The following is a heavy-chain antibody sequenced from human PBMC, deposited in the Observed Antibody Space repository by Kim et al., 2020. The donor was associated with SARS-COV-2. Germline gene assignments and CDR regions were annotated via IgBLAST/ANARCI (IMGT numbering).Heavy chain of an antibody. Sequence: SETLSLTCTVSGGSISSYYWSWIRQPPGKGLEWIGYIYYSGSTNYNPSLKSRVTISVDTSKNQFSLKLSSVTAADTAVYYCAREGGPYVWGRYFDYWGQGTLVTVSS. CDR3: AREGGPYVWGRYFDY. CDR2: IYYSGST. D-gene: IGHD3-16*01. J-gene: IGHJ4*02. V-gene: IGHV4-59*01. CDR1: GGSISSYY.